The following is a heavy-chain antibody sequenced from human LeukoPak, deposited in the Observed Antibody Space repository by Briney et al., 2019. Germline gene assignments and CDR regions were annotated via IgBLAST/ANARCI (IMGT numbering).Heavy chain of an antibody. V-gene: IGHV4-39*02. CDR3: ARERDLIQLWLAASYFDY. CDR1: GGSISSYY. J-gene: IGHJ4*02. Sequence: SETLSLTCTVSGGSISSYYWGWIRQPPGKGLEWIGSIYYSGSTYYNPSLKSRVTISVDTSKNQFSLKLSSVTAADTAVYYCARERDLIQLWLAASYFDYWGQGTLVTVSS. CDR2: IYYSGST. D-gene: IGHD5-18*01.